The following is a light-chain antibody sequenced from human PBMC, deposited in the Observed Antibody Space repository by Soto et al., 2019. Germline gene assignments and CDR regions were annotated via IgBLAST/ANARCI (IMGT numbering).Light chain of an antibody. CDR2: DAS. CDR1: QDISTY. V-gene: IGKV1-33*01. CDR3: QQYDNLPFT. Sequence: DIQMTHSPSSLCSSVGDRVTITCQASQDISTYLNWYQQKPGKAPKLVIYDASNLETGVPSRFSGSGSGTDFTFTISSLQPEDIATYYCQQYDNLPFTFGQGTRLEIK. J-gene: IGKJ5*01.